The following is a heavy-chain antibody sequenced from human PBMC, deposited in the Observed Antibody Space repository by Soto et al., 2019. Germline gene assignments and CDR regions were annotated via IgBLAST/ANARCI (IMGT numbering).Heavy chain of an antibody. CDR1: GFTFSSND. J-gene: IGHJ3*01. Sequence: EVQLVESGGGLIQPGGSLRLSCAASGFTFSSNDMNWVRQAPGKGLEWVSLIYSSGSTSYADSVRGRSTISRDNSKNTLYLQMSSLRAEDTAVYYCATRPLVPGATWGQVTRVTVSS. CDR3: ATRPLVPGAT. D-gene: IGHD2-2*01. CDR2: IYSSGST. V-gene: IGHV3-53*01.